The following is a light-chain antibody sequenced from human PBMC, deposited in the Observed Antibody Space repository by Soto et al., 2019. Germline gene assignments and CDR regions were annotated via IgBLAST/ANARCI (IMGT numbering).Light chain of an antibody. CDR3: SSYTSSSTPV. CDR2: EVT. CDR1: SSDVGGYNY. Sequence: QPVLTQPASVSGSPGQSITISCTGTSSDVGGYNYVSWYQQHPGKAPKLIIYEVTHRPSGVSNRFSGSKSGNTASLTISGLQAEDEADYYCSSYTSSSTPVFGTGTKVTVL. V-gene: IGLV2-14*01. J-gene: IGLJ1*01.